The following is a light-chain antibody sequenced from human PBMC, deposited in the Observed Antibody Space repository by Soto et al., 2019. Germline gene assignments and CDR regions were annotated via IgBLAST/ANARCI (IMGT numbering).Light chain of an antibody. Sequence: QSVLTQPPSASGTPGQWVTLSCSGSSSNIGIYYVHWYQQLPGAAPKLLIYRTDQRPSGVPDRFSGSKSGTSASLAISGLRSEDEADYYCATWDDSLSGHVVFGGGTKLTVL. CDR3: ATWDDSLSGHVV. V-gene: IGLV1-47*01. CDR1: SSNIGIYY. J-gene: IGLJ2*01. CDR2: RTD.